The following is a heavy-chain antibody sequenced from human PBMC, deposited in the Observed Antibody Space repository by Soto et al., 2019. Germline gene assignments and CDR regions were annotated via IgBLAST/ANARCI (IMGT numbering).Heavy chain of an antibody. J-gene: IGHJ5*02. D-gene: IGHD3-10*01. CDR3: ATTWAGEVFLASAKYSWFDH. CDR2: INPNSGGP. Sequence: QVQLVQSGAEVKKPGASVKVSCKASGYTFTGYYMHWVRQAPGQGLEWMGWINPNSGGPNYAQKFQGRVTMTRDTSSRTADIEMSRLRFDDTDVYYCATTWAGEVFLASAKYSWFDHWGQGTLVTVSS. V-gene: IGHV1-2*02. CDR1: GYTFTGYY.